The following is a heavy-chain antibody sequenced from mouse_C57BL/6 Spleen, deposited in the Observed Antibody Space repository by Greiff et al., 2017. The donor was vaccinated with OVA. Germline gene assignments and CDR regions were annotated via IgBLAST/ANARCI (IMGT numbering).Heavy chain of an antibody. J-gene: IGHJ1*03. CDR1: GYTFPSYW. D-gene: IGHD1-1*01. Sequence: QVQLQQPGAELVKPGASVKMSCKASGYTFPSYWITWVKQRPGQGLEWIGDISPGSGSTNYNEKFKSKATLTVDTSSSTAYMQLSSLTSEDSAVYYCARDYGAGLHWYFDVWGTGTTVTVSS. CDR3: ARDYGAGLHWYFDV. CDR2: ISPGSGST. V-gene: IGHV1-55*01.